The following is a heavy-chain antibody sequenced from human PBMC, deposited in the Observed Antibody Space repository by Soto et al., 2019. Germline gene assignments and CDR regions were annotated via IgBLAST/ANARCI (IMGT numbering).Heavy chain of an antibody. CDR3: ARDFSLGGPVFWFDP. CDR1: GFIFSRST. D-gene: IGHD2-8*01. Sequence: QVHLVQSGAEMKKPGASLNVSCKASGFIFSRSTIHWVRQAPGQRLEWMGWIHAGQGNTKYSGQFQGRLTIDSDTSASTAYLLLTSLTSEDTAVYYCARDFSLGGPVFWFDPWGPGTRVTVSS. J-gene: IGHJ5*02. V-gene: IGHV1-3*01. CDR2: IHAGQGNT.